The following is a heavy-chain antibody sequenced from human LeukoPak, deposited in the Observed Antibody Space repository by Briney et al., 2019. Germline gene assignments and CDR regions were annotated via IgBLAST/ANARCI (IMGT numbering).Heavy chain of an antibody. CDR1: GFTVRSNY. V-gene: IGHV3-66*01. Sequence: AAGSLRLSCAASGFTVRSNYMSWVRQAPGKGLEWVSVIYSGGSTYYKDSVKGRFTISRDNAKNSLYLQMNSLRAEDTAVYYCARSGAGYSGGWYTPRNGWFDPWGQGTLVTVSS. D-gene: IGHD6-19*01. CDR3: ARSGAGYSGGWYTPRNGWFDP. CDR2: IYSGGST. J-gene: IGHJ5*02.